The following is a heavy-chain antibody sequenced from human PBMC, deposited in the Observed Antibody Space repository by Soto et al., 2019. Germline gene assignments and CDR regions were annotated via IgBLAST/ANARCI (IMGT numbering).Heavy chain of an antibody. J-gene: IGHJ6*02. CDR3: ARDLIVDGPDNYAMDV. CDR1: GYSLRGNY. D-gene: IGHD3-22*01. V-gene: IGHV1-2*06. CDR2: INPNSSGT. Sequence: ASVKVSCKASGYSLRGNYIHWVRQTPGQGLEWMGRINPNSSGTVYAQKFQGRVTMTRDTSLTTVYMQLNRLTSDDSAVYYCARDLIVDGPDNYAMDVWGQGTTVTVSS.